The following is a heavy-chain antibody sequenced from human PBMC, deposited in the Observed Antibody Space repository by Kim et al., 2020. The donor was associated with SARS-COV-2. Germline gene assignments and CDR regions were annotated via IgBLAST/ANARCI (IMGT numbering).Heavy chain of an antibody. J-gene: IGHJ4*02. CDR2: ITAGGRSR. CDR1: GFAFSGYA. V-gene: IGHV3-23*01. Sequence: GGSLRLSCSASGFAFSGYALSWVRQAPGKGLEWVSAITAGGRSRYLADSVKGRFSISRDDFRSTFYLEMNSLRAEDTAVNYCAKEGGNYGSKPCDYWGQGALDTVA. D-gene: IGHD3-16*01. CDR3: AKEGGNYGSKPCDY.